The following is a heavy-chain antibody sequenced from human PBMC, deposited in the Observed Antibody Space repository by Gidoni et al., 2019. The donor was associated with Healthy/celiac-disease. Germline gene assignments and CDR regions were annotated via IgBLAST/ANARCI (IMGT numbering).Heavy chain of an antibody. V-gene: IGHV3-23*01. D-gene: IGHD3-22*01. CDR3: AKGSTMRVVDSFDI. J-gene: IGHJ3*02. Sequence: CAASGFTFSSYAMSWVRQAPGKGLEWVSAISGSGGSQYYADSVKGRFTIARDNSKNTLYLKMNSLRAEDTAVYYCAKGSTMRVVDSFDIWGQGTMVTVSS. CDR2: ISGSGGSQ. CDR1: GFTFSSYA.